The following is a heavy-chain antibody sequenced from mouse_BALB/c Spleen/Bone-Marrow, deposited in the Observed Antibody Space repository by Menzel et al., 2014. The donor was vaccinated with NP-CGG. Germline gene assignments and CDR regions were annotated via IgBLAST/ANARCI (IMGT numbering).Heavy chain of an antibody. CDR1: GYTFTSYV. CDR2: INPYNDGT. Sequence: EVQLQQSGPELVKPGASVKVSCKASGYTFTSYVMHWVKQKPGQGLEWIGYINPYNDGTKYNEKFKGKATLTSDKSSSTAYMELSSLTSEDSAVYYCARPRQLGLPYYFDYWGKGTTLTVSP. CDR3: ARPRQLGLPYYFDY. V-gene: IGHV1-14*01. J-gene: IGHJ2*01. D-gene: IGHD3-2*01.